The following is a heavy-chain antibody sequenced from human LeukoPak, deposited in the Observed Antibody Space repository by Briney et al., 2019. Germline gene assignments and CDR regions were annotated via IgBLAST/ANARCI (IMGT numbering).Heavy chain of an antibody. Sequence: ASVKVSCKASGYTFTSYDINWVRQATGQGLEWMGWMNPNSGNTGYAQKFQGRVTITTNTSVSTAYMELSSLRSEDTALYYCAKDICSSTGCHEFDYWGQGTLVTVSS. CDR2: MNPNSGNT. CDR3: AKDICSSTGCHEFDY. D-gene: IGHD2-2*01. J-gene: IGHJ4*02. CDR1: GYTFTSYD. V-gene: IGHV1-8*01.